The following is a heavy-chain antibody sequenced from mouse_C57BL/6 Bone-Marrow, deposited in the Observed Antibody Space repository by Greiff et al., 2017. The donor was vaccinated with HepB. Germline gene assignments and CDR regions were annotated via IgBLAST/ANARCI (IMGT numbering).Heavy chain of an antibody. CDR3: TTITTVVAGDY. J-gene: IGHJ2*01. Sequence: VQLQQSGAELVRPGASVTLSCKASGYTFTDYEMHWVKQTPVHGLEWIGAIDPETGGTAYNQKFKGKAILTADKSSSTAYMELRSLTSEDSAVYDCTTITTVVAGDYWGQGTTLTVSS. CDR2: IDPETGGT. D-gene: IGHD1-1*01. V-gene: IGHV1-15*01. CDR1: GYTFTDYE.